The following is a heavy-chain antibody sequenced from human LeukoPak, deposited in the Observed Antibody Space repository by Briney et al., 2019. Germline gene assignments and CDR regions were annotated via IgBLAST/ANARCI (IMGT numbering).Heavy chain of an antibody. CDR1: GGSISGSSYY. Sequence: PSETLSLTCTVSGGSISGSSYYWGWIRQPPGKGLEWIGSIYYSGSTYYNPSLKSRVTISVDTSKNQFSLKLSSVTAADTAVYYCARRRASSGSTTVDYWGQGTLVTVSS. D-gene: IGHD3-22*01. V-gene: IGHV4-39*01. CDR3: ARRRASSGSTTVDY. J-gene: IGHJ4*02. CDR2: IYYSGST.